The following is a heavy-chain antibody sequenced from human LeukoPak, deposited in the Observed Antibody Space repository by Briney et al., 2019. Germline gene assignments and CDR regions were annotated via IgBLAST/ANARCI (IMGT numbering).Heavy chain of an antibody. J-gene: IGHJ4*02. CDR2: IYYSGST. CDR1: GGSISSSSYY. CDR3: ARRQIAVAATGFDY. Sequence: PSETLSLTCTVSGGSISSSSYYWGWIRQPPGKGLEWIGSIYYSGSTYYNPSLKSRVTISVDTSKNQFSLKLSSVTAADTAVYYCARRQIAVAATGFDYWGQGTLVTVSS. V-gene: IGHV4-39*01. D-gene: IGHD6-19*01.